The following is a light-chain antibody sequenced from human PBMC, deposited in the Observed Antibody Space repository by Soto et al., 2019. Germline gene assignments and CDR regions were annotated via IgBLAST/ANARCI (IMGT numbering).Light chain of an antibody. J-gene: IGKJ4*01. CDR1: QSISSW. V-gene: IGKV1-5*03. CDR3: QQYSTYPLT. Sequence: DIQMTQSPSTLSASVGDRVTITCRASQSISSWLAWYQQKPGKAPNLLIYLASSLESGVPSRFSGSGSGTEFTLTISSLQPDDFATYYCQQYSTYPLTFGGGTKVEIK. CDR2: LAS.